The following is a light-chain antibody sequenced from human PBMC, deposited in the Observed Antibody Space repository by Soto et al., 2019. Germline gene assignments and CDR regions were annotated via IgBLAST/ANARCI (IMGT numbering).Light chain of an antibody. CDR1: QTISSW. V-gene: IGKV1-5*03. Sequence: DIQMTQSPSTLSGSVGDRVTITCRASQTISSWLAWYQQKPGKAPKLLIYKASTLKSGVPSRFSGSGSGTEFTLTIISLQPDDFATYYCQHYNSYSEEFGQGTKVDIK. CDR2: KAS. J-gene: IGKJ1*01. CDR3: QHYNSYSEE.